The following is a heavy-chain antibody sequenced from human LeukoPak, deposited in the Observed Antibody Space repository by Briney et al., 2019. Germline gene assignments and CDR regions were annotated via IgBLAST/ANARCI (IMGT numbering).Heavy chain of an antibody. J-gene: IGHJ4*02. CDR3: ALSRYSSSSVWDF. D-gene: IGHD6-6*01. Sequence: GGSLRLSCAASGFTVSSNYMSWVRQAPGKGLEWVSVIYSDDTTYYADSVKGRFAISRDNSKNTLHLQMNSLRAEDMAVYYCALSRYSSSSVWDFWGQGTLVTVSS. CDR2: IYSDDTT. V-gene: IGHV3-66*01. CDR1: GFTVSSNY.